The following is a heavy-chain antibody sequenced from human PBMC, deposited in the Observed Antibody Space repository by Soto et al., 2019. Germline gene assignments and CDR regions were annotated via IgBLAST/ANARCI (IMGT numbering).Heavy chain of an antibody. CDR3: ARDGNFAFRGYSFAFDF. Sequence: ASVKVSCKASGYRFTAYYIHWVRQAPGQGLEWMGRMNLDTGGTTYAQKFQGRVTMTRDTSISTAYMEVSSVKSDDTAMYYCARDGNFAFRGYSFAFDFWGQGTLGTVSS. CDR2: MNLDTGGT. V-gene: IGHV1-2*06. D-gene: IGHD5-18*01. J-gene: IGHJ4*02. CDR1: GYRFTAYY.